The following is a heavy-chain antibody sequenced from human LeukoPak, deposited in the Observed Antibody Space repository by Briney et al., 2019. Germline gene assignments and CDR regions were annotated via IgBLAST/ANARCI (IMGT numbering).Heavy chain of an antibody. Sequence: GGSLRLSCAASGFTLSSYWMSWVRQTPGKGLAWVANIKPDGGEKYYVDSVKGRFTISRDNAKNSLYLQINSLRAEDTAVFYCATGYCTSTTCYRSRFDYWGQGTLVTVSS. D-gene: IGHD2-2*01. CDR3: ATGYCTSTTCYRSRFDY. CDR2: IKPDGGEK. CDR1: GFTLSSYW. J-gene: IGHJ4*02. V-gene: IGHV3-7*01.